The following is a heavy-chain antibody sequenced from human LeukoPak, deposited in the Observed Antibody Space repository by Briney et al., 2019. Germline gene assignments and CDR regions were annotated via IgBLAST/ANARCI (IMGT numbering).Heavy chain of an antibody. CDR2: IWYDGNDK. CDR1: GFIFRNHG. J-gene: IGHJ4*02. Sequence: GGSLRLSCTASGFIFRNHGMHWVRQAPGKGLEWVTFIWYDGNDKYYADSVKGRFTISRDNSKNTLFLQMSSLKAEDTAVYYCAKDISTGWSTDHWGQGTLVTVSS. D-gene: IGHD6-19*01. CDR3: AKDISTGWSTDH. V-gene: IGHV3-30*02.